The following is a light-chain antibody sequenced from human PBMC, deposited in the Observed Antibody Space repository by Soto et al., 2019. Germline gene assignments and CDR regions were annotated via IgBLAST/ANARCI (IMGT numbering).Light chain of an antibody. CDR2: EGS. Sequence: QSALTQPASASGSPGQSITISCTGTSSDIGGYKYVSWYQQHPGKAPKVMIYEGSKRPSGVSDRFSGSKSGNTASLTVSGLQAEDEADYYCCSYAGSSTFVFGSGTKVTVL. J-gene: IGLJ1*01. CDR1: SSDIGGYKY. CDR3: CSYAGSSTFV. V-gene: IGLV2-8*01.